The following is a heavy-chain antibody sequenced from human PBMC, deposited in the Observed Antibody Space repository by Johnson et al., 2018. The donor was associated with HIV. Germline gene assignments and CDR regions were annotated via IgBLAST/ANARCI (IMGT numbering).Heavy chain of an antibody. CDR2: IYSGGST. V-gene: IGHV3-66*02. J-gene: IGHJ3*02. Sequence: VQLVESGGGLVQPGGSLRLSCAASGFTFSSYDMHWVRQAPGKGLEWVSVIYSGGSTYDADSVKGRFTISRDNSKNMLYLQMNSLRAEDTAVYYCATDSSSGVYDAFDIWGQGTMVTVSS. CDR3: ATDSSSGVYDAFDI. CDR1: GFTFSSYD. D-gene: IGHD6-13*01.